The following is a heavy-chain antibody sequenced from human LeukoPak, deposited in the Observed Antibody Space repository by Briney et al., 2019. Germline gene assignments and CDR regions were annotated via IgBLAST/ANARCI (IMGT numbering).Heavy chain of an antibody. CDR3: AREGQYCSSSACQLDY. D-gene: IGHD2-2*01. Sequence: GGSLRLSCVGSGFTFSSHDMIWVRQAPGKGLEWVSDIGGRDTRINYADSVKGRFTISRDNSKNTVYLQMSSLRVEDTAIYYCAREGQYCSSSACQLDYGGQGTLVTVSS. V-gene: IGHV3-23*01. CDR2: IGGRDTRI. CDR1: GFTFSSHD. J-gene: IGHJ4*02.